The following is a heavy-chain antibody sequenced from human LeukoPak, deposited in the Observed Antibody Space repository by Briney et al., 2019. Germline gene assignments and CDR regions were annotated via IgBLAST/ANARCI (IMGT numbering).Heavy chain of an antibody. CDR2: IKEDGSEK. J-gene: IGHJ4*02. CDR3: ARSGSSVFWY. Sequence: GGSLRLTCTVSGFTVSTTLMDWGRQAPGKGLEWVANIKEDGSEKYSLDSVKGRFTVSRDNVKNSLYLQINNLRVEDTAIYYCARSGSSVFWYWGQGTLVTVSS. D-gene: IGHD3-3*01. CDR1: GFTVSTTL. V-gene: IGHV3-7*01.